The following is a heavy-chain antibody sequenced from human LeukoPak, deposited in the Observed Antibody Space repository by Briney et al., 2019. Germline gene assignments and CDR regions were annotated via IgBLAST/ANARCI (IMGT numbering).Heavy chain of an antibody. Sequence: GGSLRLSCSASGFTSSSYAMHWVRHPPGKGLEYVSAISSNGGSTYYTDSVKGRFIISRDNSKNPLYLQMSSLKAEDTAVYYCVQGLADSSPRGYWGQGTLVTVSS. CDR1: GFTSSSYA. J-gene: IGHJ4*02. CDR3: VQGLADSSPRGY. D-gene: IGHD6-13*01. V-gene: IGHV3-64D*09. CDR2: ISSNGGST.